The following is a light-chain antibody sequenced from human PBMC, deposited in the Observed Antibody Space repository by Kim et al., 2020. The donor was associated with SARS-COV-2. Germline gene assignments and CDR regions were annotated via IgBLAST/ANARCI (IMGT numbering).Light chain of an antibody. CDR1: STNVGAYNY. J-gene: IGLJ7*01. CDR3: SSYAGSYTWV. Sequence: GQSVTISCTGTSTNVGAYNYVSWYQQHPDNAPKLMIYDVDKRPSGVPNRFSGSKSGNTASLTISGLQAEDESDYFCSSYAGSYTWVFGGGTQLTVL. CDR2: DVD. V-gene: IGLV2-11*03.